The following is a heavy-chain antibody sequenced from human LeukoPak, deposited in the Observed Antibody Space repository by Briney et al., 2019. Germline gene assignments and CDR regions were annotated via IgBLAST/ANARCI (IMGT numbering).Heavy chain of an antibody. D-gene: IGHD5-12*01. CDR2: ISSSSSYI. V-gene: IGHV3-21*01. J-gene: IGHJ4*02. CDR3: ARDPGYSNSPYYLDY. CDR1: GVTFSSYS. Sequence: GGSLRLSCAASGVTFSSYSMNWVRQAPGKGLEWVSSISSSSSYIYYADSVKGRFTISRDNAKNSLYLQMNSLRAEDTAVFYCARDPGYSNSPYYLDYWGQGTLVTVSS.